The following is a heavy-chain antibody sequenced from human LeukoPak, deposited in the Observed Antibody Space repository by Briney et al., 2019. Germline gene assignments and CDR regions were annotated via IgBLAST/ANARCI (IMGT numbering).Heavy chain of an antibody. Sequence: SETLSLTCTVSGYSMSSGDYWGWIRQPPGKGLEWIGNIYHSGSTYYNPSLMSRVTISVHTSKNQFSLKLSSVTAADTAVHYCARALNVRPYNWFDSWGQGTLVTVSS. CDR3: ARALNVRPYNWFDS. J-gene: IGHJ5*01. V-gene: IGHV4-38-2*02. CDR1: GYSMSSGDY. CDR2: IYHSGST.